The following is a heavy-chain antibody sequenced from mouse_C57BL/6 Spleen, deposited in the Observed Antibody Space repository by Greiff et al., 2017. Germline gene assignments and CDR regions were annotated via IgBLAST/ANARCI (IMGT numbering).Heavy chain of an antibody. J-gene: IGHJ4*01. CDR3: AREAGDYDVNAMDY. Sequence: EVKLVESGPGMVKPSQSLSLTCTVTGYSITSGYDWHWIRHFPGNKLEWMGYISHSGSPTYNPSLKSRISITHDTSKNHFFLKLNSGTAEDTATYYCAREAGDYDVNAMDYWGQGTSVTVSS. CDR1: GYSITSGYD. D-gene: IGHD2-4*01. V-gene: IGHV3-1*01. CDR2: ISHSGSP.